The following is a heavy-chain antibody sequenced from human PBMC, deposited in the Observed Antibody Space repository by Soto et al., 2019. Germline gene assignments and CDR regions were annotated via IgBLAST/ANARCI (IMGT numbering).Heavy chain of an antibody. CDR1: GYTFSTHG. J-gene: IGHJ3*01. CDR3: ARFRDCTGSTCDPSFGFHL. CDR2: ITPYNGNT. Sequence: QVQLVQSGPEVKKPGASVKVSCRASGYTFSTHGLSWVRQAPGQGLEWMGWITPYNGNTNYEQKLRGRLTMTTDTSTNTGYMEVRSLRSDDTAVYYCARFRDCTGSTCDPSFGFHLWGPGTVVTVSS. D-gene: IGHD2-8*02. V-gene: IGHV1-18*01.